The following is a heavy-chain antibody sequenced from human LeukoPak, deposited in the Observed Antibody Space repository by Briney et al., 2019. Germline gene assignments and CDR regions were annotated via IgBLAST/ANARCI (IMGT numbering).Heavy chain of an antibody. CDR1: GGTFSSYA. Sequence: SVKVSCKASGGTFSSYAISWVRQAPGQGLEWMGGIIPIFGTANYAQKFQGRVTITTDESTSTAYMELSSLRSEDTAVYYCAVSQRGYYYDRSNGIGDYWGQGTLVTVSS. CDR2: IIPIFGTA. D-gene: IGHD3-22*01. V-gene: IGHV1-69*05. J-gene: IGHJ4*02. CDR3: AVSQRGYYYDRSNGIGDY.